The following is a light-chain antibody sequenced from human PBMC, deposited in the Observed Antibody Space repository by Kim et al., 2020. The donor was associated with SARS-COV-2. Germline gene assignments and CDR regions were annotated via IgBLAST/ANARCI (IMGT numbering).Light chain of an antibody. Sequence: PASVSCGSSQSLLDNIGYSYLDWYLQKPGQSPHLLIYMGSNRASGVPDRFSGGGSGTAFTLKISGVEAKDVGVYYCMQALRTPLTFGGGTKVDIK. CDR3: MQALRTPLT. V-gene: IGKV2-28*01. J-gene: IGKJ4*01. CDR2: MGS. CDR1: QSLLDNIGYSY.